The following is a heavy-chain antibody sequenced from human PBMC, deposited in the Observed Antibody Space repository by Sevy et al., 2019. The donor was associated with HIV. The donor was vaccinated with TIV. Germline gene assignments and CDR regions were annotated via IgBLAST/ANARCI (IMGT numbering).Heavy chain of an antibody. CDR1: GFSFSTYW. Sequence: GGSLRLSCAASGFSFSTYWMHWVRQAPGKGLEWVANIKHDESEKYYVAAVKGRFTISRDNAKNSVYLQMNSLRPEDTAIYYCARGNRGSFDYWGQGTLVTVSS. CDR3: ARGNRGSFDY. CDR2: IKHDESEK. J-gene: IGHJ4*02. V-gene: IGHV3-7*04. D-gene: IGHD3-10*01.